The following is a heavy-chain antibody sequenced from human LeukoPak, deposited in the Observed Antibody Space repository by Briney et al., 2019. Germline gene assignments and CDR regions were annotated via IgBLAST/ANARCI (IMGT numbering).Heavy chain of an antibody. D-gene: IGHD1-20*01. V-gene: IGHV3-7*05. Sequence: GGSLRLSCAASRFIFSSYWMAWVRQGPGTGLEWVASIRHDGHESFYVDSVKGRFTISRDNAKDSLYLQMDSLTAEDTAVYYCARLNNWRAYFDYWGQGTLVTV. J-gene: IGHJ4*02. CDR1: RFIFSSYW. CDR3: ARLNNWRAYFDY. CDR2: IRHDGHES.